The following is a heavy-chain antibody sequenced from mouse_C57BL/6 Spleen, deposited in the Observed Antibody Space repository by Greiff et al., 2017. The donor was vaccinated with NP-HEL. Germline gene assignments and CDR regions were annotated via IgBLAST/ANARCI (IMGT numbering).Heavy chain of an antibody. CDR1: GFTFTDYY. D-gene: IGHD3-2*01. CDR3: ARYNRHQAGDYAMDY. CDR2: IRNKANGYTT. J-gene: IGHJ4*01. V-gene: IGHV7-3*01. Sequence: EVKLQESGGGLVQPGGSLSLSCAASGFTFTDYYMSWVRQPPGKALEWLGFIRNKANGYTTEYSASVKGRFTISRDNSQSILYLQMNALRAEDSATYYGARYNRHQAGDYAMDYWGQGTSVTVSS.